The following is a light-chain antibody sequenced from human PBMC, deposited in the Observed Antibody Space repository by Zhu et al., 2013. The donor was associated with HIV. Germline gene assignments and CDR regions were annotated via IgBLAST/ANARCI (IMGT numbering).Light chain of an antibody. Sequence: EIVMTQSPATLSVSPGERVTLSCRASQSVSNNLAWYQQKPGQAPRLLIYGASNRAIGIPDRFSASGSGTDFTLTISTLEPEDFAVYYCQEYGTSPTFGPGTKVDIK. CDR3: QEYGTSPT. CDR1: QSVSNN. CDR2: GAS. V-gene: IGKV3-20*01. J-gene: IGKJ3*01.